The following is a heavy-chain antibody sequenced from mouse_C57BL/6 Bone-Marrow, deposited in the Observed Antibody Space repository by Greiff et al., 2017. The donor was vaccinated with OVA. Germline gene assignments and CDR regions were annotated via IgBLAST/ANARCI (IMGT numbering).Heavy chain of an antibody. CDR2: ISDGGSYT. J-gene: IGHJ1*03. CDR1: GFTFSSYA. D-gene: IGHD2-4*01. V-gene: IGHV5-4*03. Sequence: EVKLMESGGGLVKPGGSLKLSCAASGFTFSSYAMSWVRQTPEKRLEWVATISDGGSYTYYPDNVKGRFTISRDNAKNNLYLQMSHLKSEDTAMYYCASLIYYDYDVGNWYFDVWGTGTTVTVSS. CDR3: ASLIYYDYDVGNWYFDV.